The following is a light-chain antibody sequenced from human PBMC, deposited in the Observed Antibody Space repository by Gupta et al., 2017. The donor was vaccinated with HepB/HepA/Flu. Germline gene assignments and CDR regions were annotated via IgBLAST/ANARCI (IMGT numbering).Light chain of an antibody. V-gene: IGKV3-15*01. CDR3: QQENNCPLT. Sequence: EIVLPQSPATLSVSPGERATLSGRASQSVSSNLACYQQKPGQAPRLLIYGASTRATGIPARFSGSGSGTEFTLTISSRQSEEFAVYYCQQENNCPLTFGGGTKVEIK. CDR2: GAS. CDR1: QSVSSN. J-gene: IGKJ4*01.